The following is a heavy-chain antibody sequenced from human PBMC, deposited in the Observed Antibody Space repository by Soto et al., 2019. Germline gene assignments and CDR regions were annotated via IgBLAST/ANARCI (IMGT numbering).Heavy chain of an antibody. CDR3: ARRDYYSYGMDV. CDR2: ISTHNGNT. Sequence: QVQLVQSGAEVKKPGASVKVSCKTSGYTFVRYGITWVRQAPGQGLEWMGWISTHNGNTNYGKKLQGRVTMTTDTSTSTAYMELRRLRSDDTAVYYCARRDYYSYGMDVWGQGTTVTVSS. CDR1: GYTFVRYG. V-gene: IGHV1-18*01. J-gene: IGHJ6*02.